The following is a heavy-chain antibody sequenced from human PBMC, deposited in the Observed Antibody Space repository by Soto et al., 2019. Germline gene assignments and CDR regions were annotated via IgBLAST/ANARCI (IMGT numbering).Heavy chain of an antibody. Sequence: PGGSLRLSCAASGFTFSNYAMGWVRQGPGKGLEWVSVIGGSSSWTYYADSVKGRFTISRDNSKNMLYLQMNSLRAEDTAVYYCAKELYGDYGLWGQGTLVTVSS. CDR2: IGGSSSWT. D-gene: IGHD4-17*01. V-gene: IGHV3-23*01. CDR3: AKELYGDYGL. CDR1: GFTFSNYA. J-gene: IGHJ1*01.